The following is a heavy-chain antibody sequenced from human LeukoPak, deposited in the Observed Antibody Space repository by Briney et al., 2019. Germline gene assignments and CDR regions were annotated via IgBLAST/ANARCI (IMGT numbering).Heavy chain of an antibody. CDR2: IYHSGST. D-gene: IGHD4-17*01. CDR1: GGSISSGGYS. CDR3: ARGTMTTVTYYFDY. V-gene: IGHV4-30-2*01. Sequence: SQTLSLTCAVSGGSISSGGYSWSWIRQPPGKGLEWIGYIYHSGSTYYNPSLKSRVTISVDRSKNQFSLKLSSVTAADTAVYYCARGTMTTVTYYFDYWGQGTLVTVSS. J-gene: IGHJ4*02.